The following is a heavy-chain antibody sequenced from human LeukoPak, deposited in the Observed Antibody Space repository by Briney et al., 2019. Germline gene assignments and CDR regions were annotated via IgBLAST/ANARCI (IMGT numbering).Heavy chain of an antibody. CDR2: IYYSEST. CDR3: ATTVGSYFDY. J-gene: IGHJ4*02. Sequence: PSQTLSLTCTVSGGSISSGGYYWSWIRQHPGKGLEWIGYIYYSESTYYNPSLKSRVTMSVDTSENQFSLKLNSVTAADTAVYYCATTVGSYFDYWSQGTLVTVSS. CDR1: GGSISSGGYY. D-gene: IGHD3-16*01. V-gene: IGHV4-31*03.